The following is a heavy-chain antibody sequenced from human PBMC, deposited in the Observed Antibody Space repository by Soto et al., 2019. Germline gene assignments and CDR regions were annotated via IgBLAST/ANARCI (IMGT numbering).Heavy chain of an antibody. J-gene: IGHJ3*02. Sequence: GGSLRLSCAASGFTFSSYSMNWVRQAPGKGLEWVSSISSSSSYIYYADSVKGRFTISRDNAENSLYLQMNSLRAEDTAVYYCARDFPYIWNHPGDAFDIWGQGTMVTVSS. D-gene: IGHD1-20*01. CDR2: ISSSSSYI. CDR1: GFTFSSYS. V-gene: IGHV3-21*01. CDR3: ARDFPYIWNHPGDAFDI.